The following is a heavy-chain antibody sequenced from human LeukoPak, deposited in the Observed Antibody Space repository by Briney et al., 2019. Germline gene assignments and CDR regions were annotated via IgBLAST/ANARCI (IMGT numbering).Heavy chain of an antibody. CDR2: IGDYNGDT. CDR1: GYTFSRFG. V-gene: IGHV1-18*01. CDR3: ARFTYGSGSYYYYFDY. J-gene: IGHJ4*02. Sequence: ASVKVSCKASGYTFSRFGISWVRQAPGQGLEWMGWIGDYNGDTNYAQNFQSRVTMTTDTSTSTAYMELRSLRSDDTAVYYCARFTYGSGSYYYYFDYWGQGTLVTVSS. D-gene: IGHD3-10*01.